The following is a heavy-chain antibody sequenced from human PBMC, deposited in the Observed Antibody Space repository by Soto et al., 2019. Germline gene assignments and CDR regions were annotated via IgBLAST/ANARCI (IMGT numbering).Heavy chain of an antibody. J-gene: IGHJ5*02. CDR2: IYQSGIT. CDR1: GGSISKDTFS. D-gene: IGHD6-6*01. CDR3: ARGLGYRTSSEKINWFDP. Sequence: SETLSLTCGVSGGSISKDTFSWTWIRQPPGKGLEWIGDIYQSGITFYNPSLKSRVTISIDTSRNQFSLKLTSVTAADTAVYYCARGLGYRTSSEKINWFDPWGQGILVTVSS. V-gene: IGHV4-30-2*01.